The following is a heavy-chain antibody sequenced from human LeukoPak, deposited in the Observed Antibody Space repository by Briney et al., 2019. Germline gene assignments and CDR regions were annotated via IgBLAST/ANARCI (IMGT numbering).Heavy chain of an antibody. Sequence: SETLSLTCTVSGASISAFHWTWFRQPAGKALEWIGLIYSSGSTLLNPSLKSPVAISLSLTKNQLAFTLTSLTAADSATNYCARKDGDYWGQGTLVTVSS. CDR3: ARKDGDY. J-gene: IGHJ4*02. V-gene: IGHV4-4*07. CDR1: GASISAFH. CDR2: IYSSGST.